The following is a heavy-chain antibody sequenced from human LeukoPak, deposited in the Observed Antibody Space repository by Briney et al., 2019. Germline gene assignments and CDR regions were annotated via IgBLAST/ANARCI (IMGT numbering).Heavy chain of an antibody. J-gene: IGHJ4*02. Sequence: PGGSPRLSCAASGFTFDDYAMHWVRQAPGKGLEWVSLISWDGGSTYYADSVKGRFTISRDNSKNSLYLQMNSLRAEDTALYYCAKDKGGNSIAVAGLDYWGQGTLVTVSS. D-gene: IGHD6-19*01. CDR1: GFTFDDYA. CDR2: ISWDGGST. CDR3: AKDKGGNSIAVAGLDY. V-gene: IGHV3-43D*03.